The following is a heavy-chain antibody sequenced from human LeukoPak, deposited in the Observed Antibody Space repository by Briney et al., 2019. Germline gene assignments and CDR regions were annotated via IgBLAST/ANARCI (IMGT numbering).Heavy chain of an antibody. CDR2: INPNSGGT. Sequence: GASVKVFCKASGYTFTGYYMHWVRQAPGQGLEWMGWINPNSGGTNYAQKFQGRVTMTRDTSISTAYMELSRLRSDDTAVYYCARAVGYSSSWYTYWGQGTLVTVSS. CDR1: GYTFTGYY. D-gene: IGHD6-13*01. J-gene: IGHJ4*02. V-gene: IGHV1-2*02. CDR3: ARAVGYSSSWYTY.